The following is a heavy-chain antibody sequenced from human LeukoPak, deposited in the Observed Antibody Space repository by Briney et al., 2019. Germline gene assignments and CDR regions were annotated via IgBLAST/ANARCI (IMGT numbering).Heavy chain of an antibody. V-gene: IGHV3-21*01. CDR3: ARASVGAPTYYFDY. J-gene: IGHJ4*02. CDR2: ISSSSSYI. D-gene: IGHD1-26*01. CDR1: GFTFSSYS. Sequence: KAGGSLRLSCAASGFTFSSYSMNWVRQAPGKGLEWVSSISSSSSYIYYADSVKGRFTISRDNAKNSLYLQMNSLRAEDTAVYYCARASVGAPTYYFDYWGQGTLVTVSS.